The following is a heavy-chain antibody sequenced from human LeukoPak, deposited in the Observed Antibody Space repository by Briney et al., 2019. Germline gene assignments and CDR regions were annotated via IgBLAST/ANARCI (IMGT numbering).Heavy chain of an antibody. D-gene: IGHD5-12*01. CDR3: ALAGGGYVYYFDY. Sequence: GGSLRLSCAASGFNFSSYGMHWVRQAPGKGLEWVAVIWYGGSNKYYADSVKGRFTISRDNSKNTLYLQMNSLRAEDTAVYYCALAGGGYVYYFDYWGQGTLVTVSS. V-gene: IGHV3-33*08. J-gene: IGHJ4*02. CDR1: GFNFSSYG. CDR2: IWYGGSNK.